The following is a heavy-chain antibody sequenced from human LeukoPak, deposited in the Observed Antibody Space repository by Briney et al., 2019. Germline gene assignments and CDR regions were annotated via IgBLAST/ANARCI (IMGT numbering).Heavy chain of an antibody. V-gene: IGHV3-49*04. J-gene: IGHJ5*02. CDR2: VRSKAYGGTT. D-gene: IGHD2-2*01. Sequence: PGRSLSLSCTASGFTFGDYAMSWVRQAPGKGLEWVGLVRSKAYGGTTEYAASVKGRFTISKDDSKSIAYLQMNSLKTEDTAVYYCTSRAERDIVVVPAAWGQGTLVTVSS. CDR3: TSRAERDIVVVPAA. CDR1: GFTFGDYA.